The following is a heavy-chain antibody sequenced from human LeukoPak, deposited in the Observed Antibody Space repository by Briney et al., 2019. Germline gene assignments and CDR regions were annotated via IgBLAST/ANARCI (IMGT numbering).Heavy chain of an antibody. V-gene: IGHV4-39*01. J-gene: IGHJ4*02. CDR3: AIAGYYGSGSRYYFDY. D-gene: IGHD3-10*01. CDR1: GGSISSSGYY. Sequence: SETLSLTCTVSGGSISSSGYYWGWIRQPPGKGLEWIGSIYYSGSTYYNPSLKSRVTISVDTSKNQFSLKLSSVTAADTAVYYCAIAGYYGSGSRYYFDYWGQGTLVTVSS. CDR2: IYYSGST.